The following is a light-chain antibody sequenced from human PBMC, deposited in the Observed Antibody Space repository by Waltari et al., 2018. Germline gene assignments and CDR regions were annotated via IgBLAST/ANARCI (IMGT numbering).Light chain of an antibody. CDR3: QSYDSNNHVV. CDR2: GNN. Sequence: NFMLTQPHSVSESPGKTVTLSSTRNRGSIGSNYVQWYQQRPGSAPISVIYGNNQRPSGVPDRFSGSIDSSSNSASLTISGLKTEDEGDYFCQSYDSNNHVVFGGGTHLTVL. CDR1: RGSIGSNY. J-gene: IGLJ7*01. V-gene: IGLV6-57*04.